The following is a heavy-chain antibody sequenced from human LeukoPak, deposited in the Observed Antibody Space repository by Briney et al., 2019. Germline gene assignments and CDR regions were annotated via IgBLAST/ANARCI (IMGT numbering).Heavy chain of an antibody. CDR2: IFHTGST. CDR3: ARVPPWYNWNCLDY. Sequence: SQTLSLTCTVSGDSISSGGHYWSWIRQLPGKGLEWIGYIFHTGSTCYNPSLKSRVIISVDTSKNQFSLKLSSVTAADTAVYYCARVPPWYNWNCLDYWGQGTLVTVSS. J-gene: IGHJ4*02. V-gene: IGHV4-31*03. D-gene: IGHD1-7*01. CDR1: GDSISSGGHY.